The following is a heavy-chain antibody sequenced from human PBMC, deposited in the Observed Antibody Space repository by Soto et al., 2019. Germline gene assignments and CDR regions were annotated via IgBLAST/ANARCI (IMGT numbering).Heavy chain of an antibody. J-gene: IGHJ4*02. CDR3: ARTYCAADCPRRDFDY. CDR2: INPSGGRT. CDR1: GYILSSYN. D-gene: IGHD2-21*02. V-gene: IGHV1-46*01. Sequence: ASVKVSCKESGYILSSYNMHWVRQAPGQGLEWMGMINPSGGRTSYAQKFHDRVTMTRDTSTNTVYMELSSLRSDDTAVYYCARTYCAADCPRRDFDYWGQGTLVTVSS.